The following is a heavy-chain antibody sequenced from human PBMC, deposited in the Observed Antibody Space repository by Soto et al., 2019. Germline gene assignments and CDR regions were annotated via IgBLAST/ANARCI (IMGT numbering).Heavy chain of an antibody. V-gene: IGHV3-23*01. CDR3: ARKILGSTTRPDYWYFDL. CDR1: GFTFINYA. J-gene: IGHJ2*01. Sequence: EVQLLESGGGLVQPGGSLRLSCAGSGFTFINYAMNWVRQAPGKGLGWVSSIRGGGDAAFFGDSVRGRFTISRDNSKNTVTLQMNSLGVGDTAVYYCARKILGSTTRPDYWYFDLWGRGTLVTVSS. CDR2: IRGGGDAA. D-gene: IGHD7-27*01.